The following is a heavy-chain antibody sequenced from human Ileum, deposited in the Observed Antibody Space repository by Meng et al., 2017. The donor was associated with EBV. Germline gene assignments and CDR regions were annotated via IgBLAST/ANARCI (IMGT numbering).Heavy chain of an antibody. CDR2: TYYDDYQ. CDR1: GFSFRTNGMG. CDR3: AHKSSGEDFFDY. V-gene: IGHV2-5*02. D-gene: IGHD3-16*01. Sequence: TLMHRCPSLVNPHQTPNVTCSFYGFSFRTNGMGVRWTRHHPGKALKWLALTYYDDYQRYIPPLKPRVTIIRVTSKSQVVLAMDNMVPVDTATYYCAHKSSGEDFFDYWGQGTLVTVSS. J-gene: IGHJ4*02.